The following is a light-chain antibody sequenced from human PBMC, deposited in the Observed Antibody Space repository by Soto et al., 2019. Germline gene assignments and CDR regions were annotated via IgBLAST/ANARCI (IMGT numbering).Light chain of an antibody. V-gene: IGLV2-14*01. CDR2: EVT. Sequence: QSALTQPASVSGSPGQSITISCTGISGDIGGYNYVSWYQQHPGKAPKLLISEVTNWPSGVSNRFSGSKSGNTASLTISGLQAQDEADYYCSSYTTNITPVVFGGGTKLTVL. CDR3: SSYTTNITPVV. CDR1: SGDIGGYNY. J-gene: IGLJ2*01.